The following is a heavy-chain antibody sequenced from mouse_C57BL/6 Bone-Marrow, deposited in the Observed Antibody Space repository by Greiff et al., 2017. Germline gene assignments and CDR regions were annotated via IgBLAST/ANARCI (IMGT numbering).Heavy chain of an antibody. CDR1: GFTFSDYG. D-gene: IGHD1-1*01. V-gene: IGHV5-17*01. CDR3: AGGITTVVATHWYFDV. CDR2: ISSGSSTI. J-gene: IGHJ1*03. Sequence: DVQLVESGGGLVKPGGSLKLSCAASGFTFSDYGMHWVRQAPEKGLEWVAYISSGSSTIYYADTVKGRFTISRDNAKNTLFLQMTSLRSEDTAMYYCAGGITTVVATHWYFDVWGTGTTVTVSS.